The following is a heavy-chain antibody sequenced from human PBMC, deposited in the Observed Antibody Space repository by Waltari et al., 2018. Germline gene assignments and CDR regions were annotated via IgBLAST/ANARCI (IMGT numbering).Heavy chain of an antibody. CDR2: IIPSFGTA. Sequence: QVQLVQSGAEVKKPGSSVKISCKASGGAFSSYAISWVRQAPGQGLEWMGGIIPSFGTANYAQKFQGRVTITADESTSTAYMELSSLRSEDTAVYYCAREDYGSGSSYYGMDVWGQGTTVTVSS. V-gene: IGHV1-69*01. CDR3: AREDYGSGSSYYGMDV. CDR1: GGAFSSYA. J-gene: IGHJ6*02. D-gene: IGHD3-10*01.